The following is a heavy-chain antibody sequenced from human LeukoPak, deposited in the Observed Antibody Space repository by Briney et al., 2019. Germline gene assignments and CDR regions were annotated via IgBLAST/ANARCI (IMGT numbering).Heavy chain of an antibody. D-gene: IGHD7-27*01. J-gene: IGHJ5*02. V-gene: IGHV4-59*07. Sequence: SDTLSLTCTVSGASISSHYWCWIRQSPGTGLEWIGDIYYRGSTTYNPSLKSRLSISLDTSRNQFSLNLSSVTAADTAVYYCAKLEVGRFDPWGQRILVTVS. CDR1: GASISSHY. CDR2: IYYRGST. CDR3: AKLEVGRFDP.